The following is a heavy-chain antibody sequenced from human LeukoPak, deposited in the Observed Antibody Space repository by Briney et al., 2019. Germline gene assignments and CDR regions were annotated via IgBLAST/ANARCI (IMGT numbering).Heavy chain of an antibody. J-gene: IGHJ6*02. D-gene: IGHD1-26*01. CDR2: IYSGGST. V-gene: IGHV3-66*01. CDR3: ARDRVGPNIGGMDV. CDR1: GFTVSSNY. Sequence: GGSLRLSCAASGFTVSSNYMSWVRQAPGKGLEWVSVIYSGGSTYYADSVKGRFTISRDNSKNTLYLQMNGLRAEDTAVYYCARDRVGPNIGGMDVWGQGTTVTVSS.